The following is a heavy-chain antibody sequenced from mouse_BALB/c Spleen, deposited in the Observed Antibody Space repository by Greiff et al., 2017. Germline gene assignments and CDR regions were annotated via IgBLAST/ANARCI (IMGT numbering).Heavy chain of an antibody. J-gene: IGHJ4*01. Sequence: VQLQESGPELVKPGASVRISCKASGYTFTSYYIHWVKQRPGQGLEWIGWIYPGNVNTKYNEKFKGKATLTADKSSSTAYMQLSSLTSEDSAVYFCACTRYYVMDYWGQGTSVTVSS. D-gene: IGHD2-14*01. CDR3: ACTRYYVMDY. CDR2: IYPGNVNT. CDR1: GYTFTSYY. V-gene: IGHV1S56*01.